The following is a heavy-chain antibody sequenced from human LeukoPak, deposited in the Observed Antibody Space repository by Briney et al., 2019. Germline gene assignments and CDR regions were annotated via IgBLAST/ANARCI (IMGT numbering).Heavy chain of an antibody. CDR1: GGSISSYY. D-gene: IGHD2-15*01. CDR3: ATHYGGGSSNWFDP. Sequence: SETLSLTCTVSGGSISSYYWSWIRQPPGKGLEWIGYIYYSGSTNYNPSLKSRVTISVDTSKNQFPLKLSSVTAADTVVYYCATHYGGGSSNWFDPWGQGSLVIVSS. V-gene: IGHV4-59*08. CDR2: IYYSGST. J-gene: IGHJ5*02.